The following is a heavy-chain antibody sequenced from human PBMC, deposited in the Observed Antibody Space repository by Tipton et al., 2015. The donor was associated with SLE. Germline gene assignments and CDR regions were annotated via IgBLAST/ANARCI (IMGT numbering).Heavy chain of an antibody. V-gene: IGHV4-31*03. Sequence: TLSLTCTVSGGSISSSSYYWGWIRQHPGKGLEWIRYIYYSGSTYYNPSLKSRVTISVDTSKNQFSLKVSSVTAADTAVYYCAKIVSSYGGPGTVWGQGTTVTVSS. J-gene: IGHJ6*02. CDR3: AKIVSSYGGPGTV. CDR1: GGSISSSSYY. CDR2: IYYSGST. D-gene: IGHD4-23*01.